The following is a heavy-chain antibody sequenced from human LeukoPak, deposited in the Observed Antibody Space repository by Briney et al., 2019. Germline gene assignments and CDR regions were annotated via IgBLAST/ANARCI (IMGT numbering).Heavy chain of an antibody. CDR1: GFTFSNSW. Sequence: GGSLRLSCVASGFTFSNSWMIWVRQAPGKGPGWVASIKQDGSEKYYVDSVKGRFTIPKDNAKNSLYLQMNSLRVEDMAIYYCARDRGPNTFDYWGQGTLVTVSS. CDR3: ARDRGPNTFDY. V-gene: IGHV3-7*01. CDR2: IKQDGSEK. D-gene: IGHD3-10*01. J-gene: IGHJ4*02.